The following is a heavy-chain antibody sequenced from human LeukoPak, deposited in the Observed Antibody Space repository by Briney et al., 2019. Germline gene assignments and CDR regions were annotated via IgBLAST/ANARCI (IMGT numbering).Heavy chain of an antibody. V-gene: IGHV3-33*01. CDR3: ARDRKRGLFAANAHFDY. CDR2: IWYDGSNK. Sequence: GGSLRLSCAASGFTFSSYGMHWVRQAPGKGLEWVAVIWYDGSNKYYADSVKGRFTIYRDNSKNTLYLQMNSLRAEDTAVYYCARDRKRGLFAANAHFDYWGQGTLVTVSS. J-gene: IGHJ4*02. D-gene: IGHD3-3*01. CDR1: GFTFSSYG.